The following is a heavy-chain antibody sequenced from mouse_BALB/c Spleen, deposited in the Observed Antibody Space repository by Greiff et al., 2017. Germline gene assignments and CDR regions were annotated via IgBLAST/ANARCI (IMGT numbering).Heavy chain of an antibody. J-gene: IGHJ1*01. Sequence: QVQLQQPGAELVRPGASVKLSCKASGYTFTSYWINWVKQRPGQGLEWIGNIYPSDSYTNYNQKFKDKATLTVDKSSSTAYMQLSNPTSEDSAVYDCTRTHNGSSFDVWGAGTTVTVSS. V-gene: IGHV1-69*02. D-gene: IGHD1-1*01. CDR1: GYTFTSYW. CDR2: IYPSDSYT. CDR3: TRTHNGSSFDV.